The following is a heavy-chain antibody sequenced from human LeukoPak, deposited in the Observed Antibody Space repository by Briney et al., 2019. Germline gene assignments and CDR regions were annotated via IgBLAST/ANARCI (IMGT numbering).Heavy chain of an antibody. CDR2: IYYSGST. CDR1: GGSISSYY. Sequence: SETLSPTCTVSGGSISSYYWSWIRQPPGKGLEWIGYIYYSGSTNYNPSLKSRVTISVDTSKNQFSLKLTSVTAADTAVYYCARDGGLGYFNYWGQGTLVTVSS. V-gene: IGHV4-59*01. J-gene: IGHJ4*02. D-gene: IGHD3-22*01. CDR3: ARDGGLGYFNY.